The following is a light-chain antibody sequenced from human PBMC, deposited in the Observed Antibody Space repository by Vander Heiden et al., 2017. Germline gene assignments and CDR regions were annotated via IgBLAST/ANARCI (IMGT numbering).Light chain of an antibody. CDR3: QSYDSSMGHSL. J-gene: IGLJ2*01. CDR2: GNS. Sequence: TQPPPAPAVPGQPGTAAWIGSTSNIGARLDVHWYQQIPGPAPVLLVYGNSSRPSGIPDRFSGSKSGTSASLAISRLQAEDEADYYCQSYDSSMGHSLFGGGTKLTVL. CDR1: TSNIGARLD. V-gene: IGLV1-40*01.